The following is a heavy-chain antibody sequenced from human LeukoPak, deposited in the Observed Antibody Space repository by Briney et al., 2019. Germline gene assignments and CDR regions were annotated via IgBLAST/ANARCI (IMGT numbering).Heavy chain of an antibody. D-gene: IGHD3-22*01. Sequence: KTSETLSLTCAVYGGSFSGYYWSWIRQPPGKGLEWIGEINHSGSTNYNPSLKSRVTISVDTSKNQFSLKLSSVTAADTAVYYCARGGIYDSSGYYSGILDYWGQGTLVTVSS. CDR2: INHSGST. CDR1: GGSFSGYY. J-gene: IGHJ4*02. CDR3: ARGGIYDSSGYYSGILDY. V-gene: IGHV4-34*01.